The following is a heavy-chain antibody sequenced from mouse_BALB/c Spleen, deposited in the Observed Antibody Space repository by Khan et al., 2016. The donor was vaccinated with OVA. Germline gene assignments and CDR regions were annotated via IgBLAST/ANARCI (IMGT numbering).Heavy chain of an antibody. D-gene: IGHD2-1*01. J-gene: IGHJ4*01. CDR2: IYFSGSI. Sequence: VQLKESGPDLVKPSQSLSLTCTVTGYSITSGYSWHWIRQFPGNKLEWMAYIYFSGSINYNPYLKSRISVTRDTSKNQFFLQLNSVTTEDTATYYGARDGNYIDDWSQGTSATIAS. CDR1: GYSITSGYS. CDR3: ARDGNYIDD. V-gene: IGHV3-1*02.